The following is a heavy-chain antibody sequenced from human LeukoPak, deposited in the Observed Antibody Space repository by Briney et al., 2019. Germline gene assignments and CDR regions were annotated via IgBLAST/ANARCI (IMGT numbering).Heavy chain of an antibody. CDR3: AKDRGRLDAFDI. CDR1: GFTFSSYA. V-gene: IGHV3-23*01. D-gene: IGHD1-14*01. J-gene: IGHJ3*02. Sequence: PGGSLRLSCAASGFTFSSYAMSWVRQAPGKGLEWVSAISGSGGSTYYADSVKGRFTISRDNSKNTLCLQMNSLRAEDTAVYYCAKDRGRLDAFDIWGQGTMVTVSS. CDR2: ISGSGGST.